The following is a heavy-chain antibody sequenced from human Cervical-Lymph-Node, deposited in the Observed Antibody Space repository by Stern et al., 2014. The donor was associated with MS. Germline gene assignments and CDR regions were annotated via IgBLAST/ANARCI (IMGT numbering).Heavy chain of an antibody. V-gene: IGHV1-2*02. CDR1: GYTFNDNY. Sequence: VQLVESEAEVKKPGASVKVSCKASGYTFNDNYLHWVRQAPGQGLEWMGWIHPKTGGTKYVQTFQGRVTMTRDTSTSTVFMELNRLTSDDTAVYYCARGGYSSSYYRFDPWGQGTLVIVSS. CDR2: IHPKTGGT. D-gene: IGHD6-13*01. J-gene: IGHJ5*02. CDR3: ARGGYSSSYYRFDP.